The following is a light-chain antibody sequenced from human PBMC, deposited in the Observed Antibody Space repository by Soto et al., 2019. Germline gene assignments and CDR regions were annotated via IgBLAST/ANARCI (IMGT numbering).Light chain of an antibody. CDR3: GSSDTSLSAYV. Sequence: QSVLTQPPSVSAAPGQRVTISCSGSSSNIGGNSVSWYQQLPGTAPKLLIYDDDKRPSGITDRFSGSKSGTSATLGITGFQTGDEADYYCGSSDTSLSAYVFGTGTKVTVL. CDR2: DDD. CDR1: SSNIGGNS. J-gene: IGLJ1*01. V-gene: IGLV1-51*01.